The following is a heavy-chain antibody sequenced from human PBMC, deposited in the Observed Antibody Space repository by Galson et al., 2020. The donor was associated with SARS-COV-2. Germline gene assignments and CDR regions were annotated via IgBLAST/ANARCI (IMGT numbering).Heavy chain of an antibody. Sequence: GESLKISCAASGFTFSSYWMSWVRQAPGKGLEWVASIKQDGSEKNYVDSVKGRFTISRDNAKNSLYLQMNSLRAEDTAIYYCARETHSYYEVLTGYFYWGQGTLVTVSS. CDR3: ARETHSYYEVLTGYFY. J-gene: IGHJ4*02. D-gene: IGHD3-9*01. CDR1: GFTFSSYW. CDR2: IKQDGSEK. V-gene: IGHV3-7*01.